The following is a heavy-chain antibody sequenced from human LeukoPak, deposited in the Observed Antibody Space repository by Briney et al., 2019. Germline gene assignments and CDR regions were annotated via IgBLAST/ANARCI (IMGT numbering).Heavy chain of an antibody. CDR2: ISGSGDTT. CDR1: GFTLSSYA. Sequence: GGSLRLSCAASGFTLSSYAMNWVRQAPGKGLEWVSFISGSGDTTYYADSVKGRFTISGDSSKNTLYLQMNSLRAEDTAVYYCAKSRGESRGASNYWGQGTLVTVSS. CDR3: AKSRGESRGASNY. J-gene: IGHJ4*02. D-gene: IGHD1-26*01. V-gene: IGHV3-23*01.